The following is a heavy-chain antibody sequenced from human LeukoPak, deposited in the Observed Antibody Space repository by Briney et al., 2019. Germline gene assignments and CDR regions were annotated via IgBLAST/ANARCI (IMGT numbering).Heavy chain of an antibody. CDR2: ISSHSSYI. V-gene: IGHV3-21*01. J-gene: IGHJ6*02. Sequence: GGSLRLSCAASGFTFISYSMNWVRRAPGKGLEWVSSISSHSSYIYYADSAKGRFTISRDNAKNSLYLQMDSLRAEDTAVYYCASQDYYAMDVWGQGTTLTVSS. CDR3: ASQDYYAMDV. CDR1: GFTFISYS.